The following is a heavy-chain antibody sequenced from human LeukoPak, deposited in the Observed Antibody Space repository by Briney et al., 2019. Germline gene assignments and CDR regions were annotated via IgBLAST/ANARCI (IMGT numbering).Heavy chain of an antibody. CDR2: MNPNSGIT. Sequence: ASVTVSFTASGYTFTIYYMHWVRQATGQGLEWMGWMNPNSGITGYAQKFQGRGTITRNTSISTAYMELSSLRSEDTAVYYCARFYDYGDYGFRSGMVYWGQGTLVTVSS. CDR3: ARFYDYGDYGFRSGMVY. D-gene: IGHD4-17*01. J-gene: IGHJ4*02. V-gene: IGHV1-8*03. CDR1: GYTFTIYY.